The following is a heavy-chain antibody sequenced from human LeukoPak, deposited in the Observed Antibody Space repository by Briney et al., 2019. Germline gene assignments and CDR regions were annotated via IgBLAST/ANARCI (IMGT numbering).Heavy chain of an antibody. CDR3: TRSPRDGYHDAFDI. D-gene: IGHD5-24*01. J-gene: IGHJ3*02. CDR1: GYSFTTYW. Sequence: GESLKISCKGSGYSFTTYWIAWVRQMPGKGLEWMGIIYPGDSETRYSPSFQGQVTISADKSITTAYLQWGSLKASDTAMYYCTRSPRDGYHDAFDIWAKGQWSPSLQ. CDR2: IYPGDSET. V-gene: IGHV5-51*01.